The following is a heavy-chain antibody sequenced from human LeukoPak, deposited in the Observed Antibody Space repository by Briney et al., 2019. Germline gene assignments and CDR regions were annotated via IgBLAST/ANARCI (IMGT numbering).Heavy chain of an antibody. CDR2: ISGSSSHT. V-gene: IGHV3-21*01. CDR1: GFTFSNYA. D-gene: IGHD6-19*01. CDR3: ATDSPVAGSKALDY. Sequence: GGALSLSCGASGFTFSNYAMNWVRPAPGKGLEWVSSISGSSSHTYYADSLKGRFTISRDNARNSLYLQLNSLRADDTAVYYCATDSPVAGSKALDYWGQGTLVTVSS. J-gene: IGHJ4*02.